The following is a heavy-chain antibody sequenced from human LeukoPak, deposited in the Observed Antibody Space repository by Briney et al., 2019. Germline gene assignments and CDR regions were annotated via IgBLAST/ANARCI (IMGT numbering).Heavy chain of an antibody. V-gene: IGHV3-23*01. J-gene: IGHJ4*02. D-gene: IGHD2/OR15-2a*01. CDR2: ITSSGIGT. CDR3: ARGYFIDY. CDR1: GFTLSNSG. Sequence: GGSLRLSCAASGFTLSNSGMTWVRQGPGKGLEWVSTITSSGIGTYYADSVKGRFTISRDTSTNTLSLQMNSLRAEDTAVYDCARGYFIDYWGQGTLVTGSS.